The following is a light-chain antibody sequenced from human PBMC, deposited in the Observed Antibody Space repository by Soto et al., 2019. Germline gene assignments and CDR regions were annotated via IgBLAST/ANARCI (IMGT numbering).Light chain of an antibody. CDR3: QQQGT. Sequence: EIVLTQSPGTLSLSPGERATLSCRASRSLSSSYVVWYQQKPGQAPRLLIYAASRRATGIPDRCSGSGSATEYTLTISRLAPEDCAVYYCQQQGTFGQGTKLEIK. CDR2: AAS. J-gene: IGKJ2*01. CDR1: RSLSSSY. V-gene: IGKV3-20*01.